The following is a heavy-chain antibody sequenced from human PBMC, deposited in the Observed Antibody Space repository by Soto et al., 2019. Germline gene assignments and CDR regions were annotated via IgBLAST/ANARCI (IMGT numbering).Heavy chain of an antibody. CDR3: ARGDFVLVPASEGNWFDP. CDR1: AYSFTTYH. J-gene: IGHJ5*02. Sequence: QVQLVQSGAEVKKPGASVTVSCKASAYSFTTYHIHWVRQAPGQGLEWMGLINPAAGATNYAQRFQGRPRLIRDTSTSTVYTELRRLKFDDTAVYYCARGDFVLVPASEGNWFDPWGQGTLVTVSS. D-gene: IGHD2-2*01. V-gene: IGHV1-46*01. CDR2: INPAAGAT.